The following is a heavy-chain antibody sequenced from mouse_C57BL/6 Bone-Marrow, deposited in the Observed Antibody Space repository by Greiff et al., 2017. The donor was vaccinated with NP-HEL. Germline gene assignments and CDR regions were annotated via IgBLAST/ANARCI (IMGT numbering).Heavy chain of an antibody. CDR1: GFNIKDDY. V-gene: IGHV14-4*01. D-gene: IGHD2-1*01. CDR2: IDPENGDT. CDR3: TLYYGNYAGAMDY. Sequence: VQLQQSGAELVRPGASVKLSCTASGFNIKDDYMHWVKQRPEQGLEWIGSIDPENGDTEYASKFQGKATITADTSSNTAYLQLSSLTSEDTAVYYCTLYYGNYAGAMDYWGQGTSVTVSS. J-gene: IGHJ4*01.